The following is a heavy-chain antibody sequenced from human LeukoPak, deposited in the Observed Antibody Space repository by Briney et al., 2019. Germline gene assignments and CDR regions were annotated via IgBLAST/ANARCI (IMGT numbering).Heavy chain of an antibody. D-gene: IGHD5-18*01. V-gene: IGHV5-51*03. J-gene: IGHJ4*02. Sequence: KPGESLKISCKGSRYSFTSYWIAWVRQMPGKGLEWMGIIYPGDSDTRYSPSFRGQVTISADKSISTACLQWSSLKASDTAIYFCARAGDSYGYFDYWGQGTLVTVSS. CDR1: RYSFTSYW. CDR2: IYPGDSDT. CDR3: ARAGDSYGYFDY.